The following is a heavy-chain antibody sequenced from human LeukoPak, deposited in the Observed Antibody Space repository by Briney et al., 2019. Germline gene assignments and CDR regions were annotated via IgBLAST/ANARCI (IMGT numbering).Heavy chain of an antibody. CDR2: FHDSEST. D-gene: IGHD1-26*01. CDR3: ARGDASGRPGIGFDF. Sequence: SETLSLTCTVSGGSISNSYWSWIRQPPGKGLECVGFFHDSESTNYNPSLKSRVSISLDTSKNQVSLWLSSVTAADTAVYYCARGDASGRPGIGFDFWGQGTLVTVSS. V-gene: IGHV4-59*01. J-gene: IGHJ4*02. CDR1: GGSISNSY.